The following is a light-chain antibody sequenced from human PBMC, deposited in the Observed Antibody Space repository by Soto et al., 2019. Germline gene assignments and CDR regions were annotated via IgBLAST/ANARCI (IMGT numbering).Light chain of an antibody. Sequence: DIQLTQSPSTLSGSVGDRVTITCRASQTISSWLAWYQQKPGKAPKLLIYKASTLKSGVPXRVSGRGSGTECTLTIGSLQPDGFATFYCQHYNLCAAGFGEGT. CDR3: QHYNLCAAG. J-gene: IGKJ1*01. CDR2: KAS. CDR1: QTISSW. V-gene: IGKV1-5*03.